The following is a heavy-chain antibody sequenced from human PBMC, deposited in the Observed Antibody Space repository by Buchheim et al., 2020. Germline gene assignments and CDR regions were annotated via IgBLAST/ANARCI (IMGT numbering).Heavy chain of an antibody. V-gene: IGHV3-11*05. Sequence: QVQLVESGGGLVKPGGSLRVSCAASGFTFSDYYMTWIRQAPGKGLEWVSCISGSSTYTHYADSVKGRFTISRDNVKNSLYLQMNSLRAEDTAVYYCAMTIQFKAVPAAKGNYWGQGTL. J-gene: IGHJ4*02. CDR1: GFTFSDYY. CDR2: ISGSSTYT. CDR3: AMTIQFKAVPAAKGNY. D-gene: IGHD2-2*01.